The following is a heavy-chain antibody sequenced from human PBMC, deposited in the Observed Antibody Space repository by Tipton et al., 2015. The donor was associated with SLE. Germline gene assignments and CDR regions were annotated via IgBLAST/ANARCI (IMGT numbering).Heavy chain of an antibody. D-gene: IGHD5-12*01. Sequence: SLRLSCAASGFTFSSYGMHWVRQAPGKGLEWVAVIWYDGSNKYYADSVKGRFTISRDNSKNTLYLQMSSLRAEDTAVYYCAKDIVATTPIYGMDVWGQGTTVTVSS. CDR2: IWYDGSNK. V-gene: IGHV3-30*18. CDR3: AKDIVATTPIYGMDV. J-gene: IGHJ6*02. CDR1: GFTFSSYG.